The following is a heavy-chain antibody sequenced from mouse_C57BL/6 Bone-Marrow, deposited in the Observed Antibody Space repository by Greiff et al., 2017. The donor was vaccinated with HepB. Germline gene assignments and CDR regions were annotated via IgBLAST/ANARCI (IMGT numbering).Heavy chain of an antibody. CDR2: IDPSDSYT. J-gene: IGHJ1*03. CDR3: ARSRGGWYFDV. V-gene: IGHV1-69*01. Sequence: VQLQQSGAELVMPGASVKLSCKASGYTFTSYWMHWVKQRPGQGLEWIGEIDPSDSYTNYNQKFKGKSTLTVDKSSSTAYMQLSSLTSEDSAVYYCARSRGGWYFDVWGTGTTVTVSS. CDR1: GYTFTSYW. D-gene: IGHD1-1*02.